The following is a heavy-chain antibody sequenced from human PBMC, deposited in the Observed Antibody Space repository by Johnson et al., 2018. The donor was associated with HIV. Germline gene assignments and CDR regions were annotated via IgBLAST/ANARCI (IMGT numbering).Heavy chain of an antibody. V-gene: IGHV3-30*04. CDR2: ISYDGSNK. CDR3: GMSGVEDAAFDI. CDR1: GFTFSDYA. J-gene: IGHJ3*02. Sequence: QMQLVESGGGVVQPGRSLRLSCAASGFTFSDYAMHWVRQAPGKGLEWVAVISYDGSNKYYEDSVKGRFTISRDNSKNTLYLQMNSLRADDTAVFYCGMSGVEDAAFDIWGQGTMVTVSS. D-gene: IGHD7-27*01.